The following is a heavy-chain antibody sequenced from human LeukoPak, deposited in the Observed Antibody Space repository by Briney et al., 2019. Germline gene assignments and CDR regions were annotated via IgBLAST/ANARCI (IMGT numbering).Heavy chain of an antibody. CDR2: IWYDGSNK. CDR3: ARGPRDACYFDY. Sequence: GGSLRLSCAASGVTFSSYGMHWVRQAPGKGLEWVAVIWYDGSNKYYADSVKGRFTISRDNSKNTLYLQMNSLRAEDTAVYYCARGPRDACYFDYWGQGTLVTVSS. CDR1: GVTFSSYG. V-gene: IGHV3-33*01. J-gene: IGHJ4*02.